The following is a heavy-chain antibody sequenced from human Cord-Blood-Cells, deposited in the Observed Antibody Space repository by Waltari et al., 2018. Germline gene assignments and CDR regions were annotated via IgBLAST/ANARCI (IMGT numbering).Heavy chain of an antibody. CDR3: IVVVTVDAFDI. V-gene: IGHV1-8*01. D-gene: IGHD3-22*01. CDR1: GYTLTSYD. J-gene: IGHJ3*02. CDR2: MNPYSGNT. Sequence: QVQLVQSGAEVKNPGASVKVSCKASGYTLTSYDINWARQATGQGLEWMGWMNPYSGNTGYAQKFQGRVTMTRNTSISTAYMELSSLRSEDTAVYYCIVVVTVDAFDIWGQGTMVTVSS.